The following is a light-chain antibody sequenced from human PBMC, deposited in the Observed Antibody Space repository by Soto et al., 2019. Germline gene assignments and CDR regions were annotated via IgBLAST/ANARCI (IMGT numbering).Light chain of an antibody. V-gene: IGLV6-57*04. Sequence: NFMLTQPHSLSESPGETVTISCTRTGGSIASNYVQWYQQRPGSAPSTVIYVFDQRPSGVPDRFSGSIDRSSNSASLTISGLKTEDEADYYCQSYDGNNHVVIGGGTKHTVL. CDR2: VFD. J-gene: IGLJ2*01. CDR3: QSYDGNNHVV. CDR1: GGSIASNY.